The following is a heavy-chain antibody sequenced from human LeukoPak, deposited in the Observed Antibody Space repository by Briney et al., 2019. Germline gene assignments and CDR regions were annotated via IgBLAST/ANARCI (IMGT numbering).Heavy chain of an antibody. CDR2: TSRRCSTI. V-gene: IGHV3-11*01. CDR1: GFTFSDYY. Sequence: PGGSLRLSCAASGFTFSDYYMSWIRQAPGRGLEWVSYTSRRCSTIYYADSVKGRFTISRDNAKNSLYLQMNSLRAEDTAVYYCARDSPTAAEGYYYYGMDVWGQGTTVTVSS. D-gene: IGHD6-13*01. J-gene: IGHJ6*02. CDR3: ARDSPTAAEGYYYYGMDV.